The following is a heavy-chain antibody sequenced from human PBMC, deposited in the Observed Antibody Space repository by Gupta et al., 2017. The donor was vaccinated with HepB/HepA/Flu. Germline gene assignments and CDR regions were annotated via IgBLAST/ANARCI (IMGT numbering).Heavy chain of an antibody. CDR3: ASRGYDSSGYHFDY. CDR2: IYSGGST. D-gene: IGHD3-22*01. CDR1: GFTVSSNY. J-gene: IGHJ4*02. Sequence: EVQLVESGGGLIQPGGSLRLSCAASGFTVSSNYMSWFRQAPGKGLEWVSVIYSGGSTYYADSVKGRFTISRDNSKNTLYLQMNSLRAEDTAVYYCASRGYDSSGYHFDYWGQGTLVTVSS. V-gene: IGHV3-53*01.